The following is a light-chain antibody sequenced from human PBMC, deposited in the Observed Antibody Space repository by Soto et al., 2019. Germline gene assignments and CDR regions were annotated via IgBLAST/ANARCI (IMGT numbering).Light chain of an antibody. V-gene: IGKV3-11*01. J-gene: IGKJ4*01. CDR1: QSVSSY. Sequence: ESVLTQAPATLSLSPGERATLSCRASQSVSSYLAWYQQKPGQAPRLLIYDASNRATGIPARFSGSGSGTDFTLTITSLEPEDFAVYYCQQRSNWPSTFGGGNKVVIK. CDR2: DAS. CDR3: QQRSNWPST.